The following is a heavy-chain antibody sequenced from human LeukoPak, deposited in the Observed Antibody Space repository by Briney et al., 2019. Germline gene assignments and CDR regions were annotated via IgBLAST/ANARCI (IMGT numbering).Heavy chain of an antibody. CDR3: ARDQEGSGYYYDY. CDR1: GFTFSSYA. CDR2: ISYDGSNK. D-gene: IGHD3-22*01. Sequence: PGGSLRLSCAASGFTFSSYAMHWVRQAPGKGLEWVAVISYDGSNKYYADSVKGRFTISRDNSKNTLYLQMNSLRAEDMAVYYCARDQEGSGYYYDYWGQGTLVTVSS. V-gene: IGHV3-30*04. J-gene: IGHJ4*02.